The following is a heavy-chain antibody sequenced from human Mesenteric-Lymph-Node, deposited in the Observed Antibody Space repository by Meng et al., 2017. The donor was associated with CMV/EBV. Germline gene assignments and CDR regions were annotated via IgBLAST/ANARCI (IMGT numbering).Heavy chain of an antibody. CDR1: GGSISSSSYY. CDR3: ARRGVPAFDI. D-gene: IGHD3-10*01. CDR2: IHYTGIT. Sequence: SETLSLTCTVSGGSISSSSYYWGWIRQPPGKGLECIGYIHYTGITNYNPSLKSRVTISLDTSKNQFSLKLSSVTAADTAMYYCARRGVPAFDIWGQGTMVTVSS. V-gene: IGHV4-61*05. J-gene: IGHJ3*02.